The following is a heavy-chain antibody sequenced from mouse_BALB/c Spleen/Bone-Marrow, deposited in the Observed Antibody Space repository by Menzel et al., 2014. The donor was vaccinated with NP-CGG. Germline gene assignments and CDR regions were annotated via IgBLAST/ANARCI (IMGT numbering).Heavy chain of an antibody. CDR1: GFTFTDYY. CDR3: ARDDYYAMDY. CDR2: IRTKANGYTT. V-gene: IGHV7-3*02. J-gene: IGHJ4*01. Sequence: EVKLVESGGGLVQPGGSLRLSCATSGFTFTDYYMSWVRQPPGKALEWLGFIRTKANGYTTEYSASVKGWFTISRDNSQSILYLKMNTLRAEDSATYYCARDDYYAMDYWGQGTSVTVSS.